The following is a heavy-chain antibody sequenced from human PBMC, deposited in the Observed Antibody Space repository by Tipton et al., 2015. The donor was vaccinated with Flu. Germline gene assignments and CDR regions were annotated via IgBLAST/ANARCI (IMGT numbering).Heavy chain of an antibody. D-gene: IGHD3-22*01. V-gene: IGHV4-39*01. CDR3: ARLSGYFLDY. CDR2: IYYSGST. CDR1: GGSFSSYY. Sequence: TLSLTCAVYGGSFSSYYWGWIRQPPGKGLEWIGSIYYSGSTYYNPSLKSRVTISVDTSKNQFSLKLSSVTAADTAVYHCARLSGYFLDYWGQGTLVTVSS. J-gene: IGHJ4*02.